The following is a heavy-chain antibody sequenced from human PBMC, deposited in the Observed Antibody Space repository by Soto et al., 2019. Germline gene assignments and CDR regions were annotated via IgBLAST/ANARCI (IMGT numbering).Heavy chain of an antibody. CDR1: GFTFSSYG. V-gene: IGHV3-30*18. CDR3: AKDGEWLMDLDY. D-gene: IGHD3-10*01. Sequence: GGSLRLSCAASGFTFSSYGMHWVRQAPGKGLEWVAVISYDGSNKYYADSVKGRFTISRDNSKNTLYLQMNSLRAEDTAVYYCAKDGEWLMDLDYWGQGTLVTVSS. CDR2: ISYDGSNK. J-gene: IGHJ4*02.